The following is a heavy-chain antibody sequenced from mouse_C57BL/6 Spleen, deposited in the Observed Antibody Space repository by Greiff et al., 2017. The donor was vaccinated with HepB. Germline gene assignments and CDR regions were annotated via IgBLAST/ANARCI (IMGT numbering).Heavy chain of an antibody. Sequence: DVQLVESGPGLAKPSQTLSLTCSVTGYSITSDYWNWIRKFPGNKLEYMGYISYSGSTYYNPSLKSRISITRDTSKNQYYLQLNSVTTEDTATYYCARRLYYDYDYYAMDYWGQGTSVTVSS. D-gene: IGHD2-4*01. CDR1: GYSITSDY. CDR2: ISYSGST. J-gene: IGHJ4*01. CDR3: ARRLYYDYDYYAMDY. V-gene: IGHV3-8*01.